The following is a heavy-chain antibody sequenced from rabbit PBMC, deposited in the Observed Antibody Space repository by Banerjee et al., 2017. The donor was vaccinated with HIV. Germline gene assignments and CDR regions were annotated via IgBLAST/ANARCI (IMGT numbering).Heavy chain of an antibody. CDR2: IYAGSSGSA. Sequence: QSLEESGGDLVKPGASLTLTCTASGSDISSSDYMCWVRQAPGKGLGWIACIYAGSSGSAYYPSWMNGRFAISKSSSTPVSLQMTSLTAADAVPYFCAIDSTSDYTLIRCNLWDPGTLVTVS. CDR1: GSDISSSDY. CDR3: AIDSTSDYTLIRCNL. J-gene: IGHJ3*01. D-gene: IGHD1-1*01. V-gene: IGHV1S40*01.